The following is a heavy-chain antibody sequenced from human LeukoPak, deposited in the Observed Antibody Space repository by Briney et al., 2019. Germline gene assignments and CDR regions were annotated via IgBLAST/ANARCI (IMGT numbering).Heavy chain of an antibody. Sequence: GGSLRLSCAASGFTFSDYYMSWIRQAPGKGLEWVSYISSSGSTIYYADSVKGRFTISRDNAKNSLYLQMNSLRAEDMALYFCAKATSYYYDSSGSYMLGYYFDYWGQGTLVTVSS. CDR2: ISSSGSTI. CDR1: GFTFSDYY. J-gene: IGHJ4*02. D-gene: IGHD3-22*01. CDR3: AKATSYYYDSSGSYMLGYYFDY. V-gene: IGHV3-11*01.